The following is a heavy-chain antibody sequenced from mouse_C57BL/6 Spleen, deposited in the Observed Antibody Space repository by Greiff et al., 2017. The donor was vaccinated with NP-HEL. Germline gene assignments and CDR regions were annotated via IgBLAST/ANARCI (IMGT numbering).Heavy chain of an antibody. CDR1: GYTFTDYE. CDR2: IDPETGGT. D-gene: IGHD1-1*01. V-gene: IGHV1-15*01. Sequence: VQRVESGAELVRPGASVTLSCKASGYTFTDYEMHWVKQTPVHGLEWIGAIDPETGGTAYNQKFKGKAILTADKSSSTAYMELRSLTSEDSAVYYCTRDDYYGRGVYFDYWGQGTTLTVSS. J-gene: IGHJ2*01. CDR3: TRDDYYGRGVYFDY.